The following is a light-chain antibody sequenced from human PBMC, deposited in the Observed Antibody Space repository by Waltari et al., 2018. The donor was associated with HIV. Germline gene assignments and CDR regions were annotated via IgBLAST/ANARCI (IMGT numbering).Light chain of an antibody. V-gene: IGKV1-39*01. CDR2: VAS. Sequence: IQMTQSPSSLSASVGYRVTLTCRASQYINTFLNWYQQKPGKAPKLLISVASNLQTGVPSRFTGSGSGTDFTLTLSSLQPEDCATYDCQQSYTAPWTFGQGTKV. CDR1: QYINTF. J-gene: IGKJ1*01. CDR3: QQSYTAPWT.